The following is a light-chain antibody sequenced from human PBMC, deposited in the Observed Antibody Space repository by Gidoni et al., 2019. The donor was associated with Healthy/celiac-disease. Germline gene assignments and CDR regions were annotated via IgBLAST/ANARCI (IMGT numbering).Light chain of an antibody. V-gene: IGKV1-5*01. J-gene: IGKJ2*01. Sequence: DIQMTQSPSTLSASVGDRVTITCRASQSISSWLAWYQQKPGKAPKLLIYDASSLESGVPSRFSGSGSGTEFTLTISSLQPDDFATYYCQQYNSYPYTFXQXTKLEIK. CDR2: DAS. CDR1: QSISSW. CDR3: QQYNSYPYT.